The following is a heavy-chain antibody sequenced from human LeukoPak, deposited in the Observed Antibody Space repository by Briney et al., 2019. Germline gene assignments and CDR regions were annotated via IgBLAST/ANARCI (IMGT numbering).Heavy chain of an antibody. J-gene: IGHJ6*03. Sequence: SETLSLTCSVPGVSISSGSYHGSWIRQPAGKGLEWIGRIYGSGSTNYTPSLKSRVTISVDTSKNQFSLKLSSVTAADTAVYYCARVADGFYYYYMDVWGKGTTVTISS. V-gene: IGHV4-61*02. CDR2: IYGSGST. CDR1: GVSISSGSYH. CDR3: ARVADGFYYYYMDV. D-gene: IGHD5-24*01.